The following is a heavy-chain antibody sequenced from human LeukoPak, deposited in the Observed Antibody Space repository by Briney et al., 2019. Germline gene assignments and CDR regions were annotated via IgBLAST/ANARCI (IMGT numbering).Heavy chain of an antibody. J-gene: IGHJ3*02. D-gene: IGHD3-10*01. Sequence: GGSLRLSCDASGFIFSDYYMNWIRQAPGQGLELVSYISSSGGSIYYADSVRGRFTISRDNAKNSLFLQMSSLRAEDTAVYYCARSSLFFGEPLSHAFDIWGRGTMVTVSS. CDR3: ARSSLFFGEPLSHAFDI. CDR1: GFIFSDYY. CDR2: ISSSGGSI. V-gene: IGHV3-11*04.